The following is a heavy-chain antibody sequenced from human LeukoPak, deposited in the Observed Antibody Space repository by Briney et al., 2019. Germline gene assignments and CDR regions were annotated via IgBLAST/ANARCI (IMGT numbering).Heavy chain of an antibody. CDR1: GGSISSSSYY. V-gene: IGHV4-39*07. Sequence: SETLSLTCTVSGGSISSSSYYWGWIRLPPGKGLEWIGSIYYSGSTYYNPSLKSRVTISVDTSKNQFSLKLSSVTAADTAVYYCARVVSSGWYGGWFDPWGQGTLVTVSS. D-gene: IGHD6-19*01. CDR3: ARVVSSGWYGGWFDP. CDR2: IYYSGST. J-gene: IGHJ5*02.